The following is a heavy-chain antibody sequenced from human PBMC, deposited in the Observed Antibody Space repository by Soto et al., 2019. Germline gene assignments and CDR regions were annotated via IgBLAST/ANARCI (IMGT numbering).Heavy chain of an antibody. CDR1: GGSISSYY. CDR2: IYYSGST. V-gene: IGHV4-59*01. CDR3: ARVDSGSYYVYYFDY. D-gene: IGHD1-26*01. J-gene: IGHJ4*02. Sequence: PSETLSLTCTVSGGSISSYYWSWIRQPPGKGLEWIGYIYYSGSTNYNPSLKSRVTISVDTSKNQFSLKLSSVTAADTAVYYCARVDSGSYYVYYFDYWGQGTLVTVS.